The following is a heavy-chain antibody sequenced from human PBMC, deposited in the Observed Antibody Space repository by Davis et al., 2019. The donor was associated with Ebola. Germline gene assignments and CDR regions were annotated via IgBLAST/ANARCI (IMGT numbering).Heavy chain of an antibody. CDR2: TYYNSKWYS. CDR1: GDSVPSGG. J-gene: IGHJ6*04. D-gene: IGHD3-10*01. V-gene: IGHV6-1*01. Sequence: HSQTPSLTCAIPGDSVPSGGWNWIRQSPSRGLEWLGRTYYNSKWYSDYAVSVKSRITINPDTSKNQFSLQLNSVTPEDTALYYCARGWFRGGMDVWGEGTTVTVSS. CDR3: ARGWFRGGMDV.